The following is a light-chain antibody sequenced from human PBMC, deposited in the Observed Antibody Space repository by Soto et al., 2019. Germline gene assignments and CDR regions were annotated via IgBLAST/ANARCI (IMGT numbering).Light chain of an antibody. CDR2: GAS. Sequence: DIQMTQSPSSLSASVGDRVTITCRASQSISSYLNWYQQKPGKAPKILIYGASTLQGGVPSRFSGGGSGTDFTLNISSLQPEDFVTYYCQQSSSVPLTFGGGTKVEIK. V-gene: IGKV1-39*01. J-gene: IGKJ4*01. CDR3: QQSSSVPLT. CDR1: QSISSY.